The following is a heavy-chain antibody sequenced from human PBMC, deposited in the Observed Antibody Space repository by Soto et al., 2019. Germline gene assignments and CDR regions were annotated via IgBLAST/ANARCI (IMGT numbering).Heavy chain of an antibody. Sequence: VQLVESGGGLVQPGGSLKLSCAASGFTFSGSAMHWVRQASGKGLEWVGRIRSKANSYATAYAASVKGRFTISRDDSKNTAYLQMNSLKTEDTAVYYCTQIIAARHYYYYMDVWGKGTTVTVSS. CDR1: GFTFSGSA. D-gene: IGHD6-6*01. J-gene: IGHJ6*03. CDR2: IRSKANSYAT. CDR3: TQIIAARHYYYYMDV. V-gene: IGHV3-73*01.